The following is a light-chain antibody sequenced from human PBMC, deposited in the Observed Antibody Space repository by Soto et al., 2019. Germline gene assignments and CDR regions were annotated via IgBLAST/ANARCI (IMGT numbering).Light chain of an antibody. CDR3: PSYDGSLSGWV. V-gene: IGLV1-40*01. Sequence: QSVLTQPPSVSGAPGQRVTISCTESSSNIGAGYDVHWYQQLPGTAPKLLIHGNSNRPSGVPDRFSGSKSGTSASLAISGLRAEDEADYYCPSYDGSLSGWVFGGGTKLTVL. CDR1: SSNIGAGYD. J-gene: IGLJ3*02. CDR2: GNS.